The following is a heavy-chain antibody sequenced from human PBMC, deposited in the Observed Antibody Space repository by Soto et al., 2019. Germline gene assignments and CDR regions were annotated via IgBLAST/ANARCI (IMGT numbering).Heavy chain of an antibody. J-gene: IGHJ4*02. V-gene: IGHV1-18*01. Sequence: EASVKVSCKASGYTFTNYGISWLRQAPGQGLEWMGWISAYNGNTNYAQKVQGRVTMTTDTATSTAYMELRSLRSDDTAVYYCARWEGFDYWGQGTLVTVSS. D-gene: IGHD1-26*01. CDR2: ISAYNGNT. CDR1: GYTFTNYG. CDR3: ARWEGFDY.